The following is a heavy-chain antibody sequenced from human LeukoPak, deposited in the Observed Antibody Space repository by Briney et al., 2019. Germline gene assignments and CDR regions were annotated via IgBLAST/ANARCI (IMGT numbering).Heavy chain of an antibody. V-gene: IGHV3-23*01. Sequence: WGSLRLSCAASGFTFSSYAMSWVRQAPGKGLEWVSAISGSGGSTYYADSVKGRFTISRDNSKNTLYLQMNSLRAEDTAVYYCAKRRGLQLLYYYYMDVWGKGTTVTLSS. CDR2: ISGSGGST. CDR3: AKRRGLQLLYYYYMDV. J-gene: IGHJ6*03. CDR1: GFTFSSYA. D-gene: IGHD1-7*01.